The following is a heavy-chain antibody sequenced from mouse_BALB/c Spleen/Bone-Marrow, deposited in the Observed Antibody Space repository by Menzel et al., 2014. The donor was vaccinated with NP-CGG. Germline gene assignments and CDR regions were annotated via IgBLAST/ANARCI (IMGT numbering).Heavy chain of an antibody. Sequence: QVQLQQSGPELAKPGASVKMSCKASGYTFTDTWIHWIKQRPGQGLEWIGYINPSTGYAEYNQNFKDKATLTVDKSSSAAYMRLNSLTSEDSAVYYCARDYWGKGTTPKVSS. V-gene: IGHV1-7*01. CDR3: ARDY. CDR1: GYTFTDTW. CDR2: INPSTGYA. J-gene: IGHJ2*01.